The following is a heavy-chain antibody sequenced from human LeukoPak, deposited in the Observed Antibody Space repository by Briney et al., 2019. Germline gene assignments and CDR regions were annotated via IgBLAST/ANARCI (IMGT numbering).Heavy chain of an antibody. CDR1: GFTFSSYA. Sequence: GGSLRLSCAASGFTFSSYAMSWVRQAPGKGLEWVSAISGSDGSTYYADSVKGRFTISRDNSKNTLYLQMNSLRAEDTAVYYCAKSLLTVVRGTRVLDYWGQGTLVTVSS. CDR2: ISGSDGST. CDR3: AKSLLTVVRGTRVLDY. V-gene: IGHV3-23*01. D-gene: IGHD3-10*01. J-gene: IGHJ4*02.